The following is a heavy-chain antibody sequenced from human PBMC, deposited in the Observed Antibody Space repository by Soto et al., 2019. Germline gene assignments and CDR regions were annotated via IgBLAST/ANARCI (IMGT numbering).Heavy chain of an antibody. D-gene: IGHD5-18*01. V-gene: IGHV1-46*01. CDR3: ARESTAMVGYYYYGMDV. CDR1: GYTFTSYY. Sequence: ASVKGSCKAAGYTFTSYYMHLVRQAPGQGLEWMGIINPSGGSTSYAQKFQGRLTMTRDTSTSTVYMELSSLRSEDTAVYYCARESTAMVGYYYYGMDVWGQGTTVTVSS. CDR2: INPSGGST. J-gene: IGHJ6*02.